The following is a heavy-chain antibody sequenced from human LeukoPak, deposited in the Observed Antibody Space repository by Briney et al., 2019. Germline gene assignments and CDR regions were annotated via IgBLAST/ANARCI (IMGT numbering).Heavy chain of an antibody. CDR3: ANQGISDPQDYYYYYLDV. V-gene: IGHV3-30*02. Sequence: GGSLRLSCAASGFTFSSYGMHWVRQAPGKGLEWVAFIRYDGSNKYYADSVKGRFTISRDNSKNTLYLQMNSLRSEDTAVYYCANQGISDPQDYYYYYLDVWGKGTTVTVSS. CDR2: IRYDGSNK. J-gene: IGHJ6*03. CDR1: GFTFSSYG.